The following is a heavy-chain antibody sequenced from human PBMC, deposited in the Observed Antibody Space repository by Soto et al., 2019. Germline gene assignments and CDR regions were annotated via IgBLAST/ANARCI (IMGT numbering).Heavy chain of an antibody. V-gene: IGHV4-4*07. Sequence: PSETLSLTCTVSGASISGFYWSWMRKSAGKGLEWIGRIYATGTTDYNPSLKSRVMMSVDTSKKQFSLKLRSVTAADTAVYYCVRDGTKTSRDWSDPWGQGIPVTVSS. CDR1: GASISGFY. J-gene: IGHJ5*02. CDR2: IYATGTT. CDR3: VRDGTKTSRDWSDP. D-gene: IGHD1-1*01.